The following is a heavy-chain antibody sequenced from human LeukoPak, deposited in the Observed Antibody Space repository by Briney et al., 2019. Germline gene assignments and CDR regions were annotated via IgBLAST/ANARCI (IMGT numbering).Heavy chain of an antibody. V-gene: IGHV5-10-1*01. CDR1: GYSFTSYW. CDR3: ARLEYYYGSGMYYFDY. J-gene: IGHJ4*02. D-gene: IGHD3-10*01. Sequence: GESLKISCKGSGYSFTSYWISWVRQMPGKGLEWMGRIDPSDSYTNYSPSFQGHVTISADKSISTAYLQWSSLKASDTAMYYCARLEYYYGSGMYYFDYWGQGTLVTASS. CDR2: IDPSDSYT.